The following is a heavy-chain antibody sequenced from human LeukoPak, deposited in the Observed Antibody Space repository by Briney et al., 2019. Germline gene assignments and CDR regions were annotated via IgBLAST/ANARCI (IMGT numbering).Heavy chain of an antibody. Sequence: GGSLRLSCATSGFPSHNYWVTWVRQAPGRGLEWLANIDQDETEKNYVDSVKGRFTISRDNAEKSLYLRMTSLRVEDTAIYYCGRGLYGSGRRSLMAHWGPGTLVSVSS. CDR3: GRGLYGSGRRSLMAH. D-gene: IGHD3-10*01. J-gene: IGHJ4*02. CDR1: GFPSHNYW. V-gene: IGHV3-7*03. CDR2: IDQDETEK.